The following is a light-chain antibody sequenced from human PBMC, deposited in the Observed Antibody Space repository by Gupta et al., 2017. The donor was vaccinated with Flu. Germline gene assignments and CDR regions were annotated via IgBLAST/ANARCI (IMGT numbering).Light chain of an antibody. V-gene: IGKV3-15*01. CDR2: GAS. J-gene: IGKJ1*01. CDR3: HQYNNLWP. CDR1: QSVSSN. Sequence: EIVMTQAPATLSVSPGERATLSCRASQSVSSNVAWYQQKPGQAPRLLIYGASTSATGIPARLSGSGSGTEFTLTISSLQSEDFAVYYWHQYNNLWPFGQGTNVE.